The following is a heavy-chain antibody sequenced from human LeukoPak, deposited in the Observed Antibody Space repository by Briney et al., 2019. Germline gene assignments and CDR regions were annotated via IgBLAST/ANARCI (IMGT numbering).Heavy chain of an antibody. Sequence: SETLSLTCTVSGGSISSYYWSWIRQPPGKGLEWIGYIYYSGSTNYNPSLKSRVTISVDTSKNQFSLKLSSVTAADTAVYYCARGGGGQWLVLSCGWFDPWGQGTLVTVSS. D-gene: IGHD6-19*01. CDR3: ARGGGGQWLVLSCGWFDP. J-gene: IGHJ5*02. CDR1: GGSISSYY. V-gene: IGHV4-59*01. CDR2: IYYSGST.